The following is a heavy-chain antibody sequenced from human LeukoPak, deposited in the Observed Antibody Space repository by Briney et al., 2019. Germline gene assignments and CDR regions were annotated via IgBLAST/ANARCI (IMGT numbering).Heavy chain of an antibody. Sequence: PGGSLRLSCAASEFTFSNFAMSWVRRAPGKGLEWVSVISGSGGITYYADSVKGRFTISRDNSKNTLYLQMNSLRAEDTAVYYCAKDKGGSGNYYNVAYYFDYWGQGTLVTVSS. D-gene: IGHD3-10*01. CDR1: EFTFSNFA. V-gene: IGHV3-23*01. CDR2: ISGSGGIT. J-gene: IGHJ4*02. CDR3: AKDKGGSGNYYNVAYYFDY.